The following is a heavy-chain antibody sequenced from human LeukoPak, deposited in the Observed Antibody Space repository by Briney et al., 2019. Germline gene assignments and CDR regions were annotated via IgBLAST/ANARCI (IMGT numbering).Heavy chain of an antibody. Sequence: SETLSLTCTVSGGSISSYYWSWIRQPAGKGLEWIGRIYTSGSTNYNPSLKSRVTMSVDTSKNQFSLKLSSVTAADTAVYYCARGHKYCSSTSCYGGNWFDPWGQGTLVTVSS. D-gene: IGHD2-2*01. V-gene: IGHV4-4*07. CDR1: GGSISSYY. CDR3: ARGHKYCSSTSCYGGNWFDP. J-gene: IGHJ5*02. CDR2: IYTSGST.